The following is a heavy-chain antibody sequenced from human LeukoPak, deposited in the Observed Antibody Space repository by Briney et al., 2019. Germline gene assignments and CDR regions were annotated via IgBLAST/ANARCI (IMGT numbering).Heavy chain of an antibody. V-gene: IGHV3-23*01. CDR2: ISGSGGST. D-gene: IGHD4-17*01. Sequence: GGSLRLSCAASGFTFSSYEMNWVRQAPGKGLEWVSAISGSGGSTYYADSVKGRFTISRDNSKNTQYLQMNSLRAEDTAVYYCASTASYYYYYMDVWGKGTTVTISS. CDR1: GFTFSSYE. J-gene: IGHJ6*03. CDR3: ASTASYYYYYMDV.